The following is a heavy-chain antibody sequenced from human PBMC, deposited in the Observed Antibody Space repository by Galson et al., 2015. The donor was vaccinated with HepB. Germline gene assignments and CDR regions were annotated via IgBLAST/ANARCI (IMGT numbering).Heavy chain of an antibody. D-gene: IGHD2-2*01. CDR2: IIPILDMA. J-gene: IGHJ6*02. CDR3: ARADLGYCSSSSCYLDRMTASNYYFYPMDV. V-gene: IGHV1-69*02. CDR1: GGTFSRFT. Sequence: SVKVSCKASGGTFSRFTVSWVRQAPGQGLEWVGRIIPILDMANYAQRFQGRVTITADIPTSTAYMELRSLRSDDTAVYFCARADLGYCSSSSCYLDRMTASNYYFYPMDVWGQGTTVTVSS.